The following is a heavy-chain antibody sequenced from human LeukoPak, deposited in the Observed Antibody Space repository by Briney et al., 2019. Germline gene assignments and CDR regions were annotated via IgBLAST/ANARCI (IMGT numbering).Heavy chain of an antibody. Sequence: TGGSLRLSCVASGFTFSSYGMHWVRQAPGKGREWVAFIRYDGSHKYYADSVKGRFTISRDNSKNTLYLQMNSLRAEDTAVYYCPKVAAAAGSGEGNWSEPWGPGNLVTVSS. CDR2: IRYDGSHK. D-gene: IGHD6-13*01. CDR1: GFTFSSYG. CDR3: PKVAAAAGSGEGNWSEP. V-gene: IGHV3-30*02. J-gene: IGHJ5*02.